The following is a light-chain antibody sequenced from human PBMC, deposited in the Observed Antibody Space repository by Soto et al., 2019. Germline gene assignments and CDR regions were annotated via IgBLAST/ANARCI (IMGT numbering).Light chain of an antibody. CDR1: QSVGSN. J-gene: IGKJ1*01. V-gene: IGKV3-15*01. CDR3: QQYDVWPQA. Sequence: EIVMTQSPATLSASPGERVTLSCRASQSVGSNLAWFQQKPGQAPRLLIYGVSTRATGMPARFSGSGSGTDFTLTISSLQSEDFAVYYCQQYDVWPQAFGQGTEVEIK. CDR2: GVS.